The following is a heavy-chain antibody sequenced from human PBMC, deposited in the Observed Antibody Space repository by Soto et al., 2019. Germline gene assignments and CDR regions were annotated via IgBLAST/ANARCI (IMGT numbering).Heavy chain of an antibody. CDR2: IYYSGTT. CDR1: GGSISSGGYY. D-gene: IGHD2-15*01. CDR3: ARLGGRYQAFDY. Sequence: PSETLSLTCTVSGGSISSGGYYWSWIRQHPGKGLEWIGYIYYSGTTYYNPSLRSRVAISVDASKSQFSLDLRSVTAADTAVYYCARLGGRYQAFDYWGHGALVTV. V-gene: IGHV4-31*03. J-gene: IGHJ4*01.